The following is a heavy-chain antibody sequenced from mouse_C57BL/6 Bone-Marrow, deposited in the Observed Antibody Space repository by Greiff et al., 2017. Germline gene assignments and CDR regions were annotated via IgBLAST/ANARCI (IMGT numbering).Heavy chain of an antibody. J-gene: IGHJ1*03. CDR1: GFTFSSYA. CDR2: ISDGGSYT. CDR3: ARDPYYYGSRYWYFDV. D-gene: IGHD1-1*01. V-gene: IGHV5-4*01. Sequence: EVQLVESGGGLVKPGGSLKLSCAASGFTFSSYAMSWVRQTPEKRLEWVATISDGGSYTYYPDNVKGRFTISRDNAKNNLYLQMSHLKSEDTAMYYCARDPYYYGSRYWYFDVWGTGTTVTVSS.